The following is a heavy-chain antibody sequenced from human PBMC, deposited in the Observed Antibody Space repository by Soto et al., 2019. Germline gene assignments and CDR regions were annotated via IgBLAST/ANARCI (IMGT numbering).Heavy chain of an antibody. CDR1: GFTFSSYA. J-gene: IGHJ4*02. CDR2: ISGIGHST. Sequence: LRLSCSASGFTFSSYAMSWVRQAPGKGLEWVSAISGIGHSTYYADSVKGRFTISRDNSKNTLYLQMNSLRAEDTAVYYCAKRIMATIGHFDSWGQGTLVTVSS. CDR3: AKRIMATIGHFDS. V-gene: IGHV3-23*01. D-gene: IGHD5-12*01.